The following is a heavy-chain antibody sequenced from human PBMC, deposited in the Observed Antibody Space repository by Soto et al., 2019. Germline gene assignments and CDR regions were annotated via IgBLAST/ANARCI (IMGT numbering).Heavy chain of an antibody. CDR3: ARVTFTPNWFDS. D-gene: IGHD3-16*01. V-gene: IGHV4-30-4*01. Sequence: PSETLSLTCPVSGYSISSPDYYWSWIRQAPGKGLELIGYVYYRGSIYYTPSFESRVSISIDTSKNQFSLRLTSVTAADSAVYFCARVTFTPNWFDSWGQGILVTVSS. CDR1: GYSISSPDYY. CDR2: VYYRGSI. J-gene: IGHJ5*01.